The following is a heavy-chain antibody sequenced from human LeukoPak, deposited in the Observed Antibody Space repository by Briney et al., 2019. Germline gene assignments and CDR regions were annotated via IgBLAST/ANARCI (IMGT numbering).Heavy chain of an antibody. Sequence: PGGSLRLSCAAFGFTFSNYSMNWVRQAPGKGLQWVSSISSSSSYIYYADSVKGRFTISRDNAKNSLYLQMNSLRAEDTAVYYCARGQLVGFGKLIGYYYGMDLLAKGT. V-gene: IGHV3-21*04. CDR3: ARGQLVGFGKLIGYYYGMDL. J-gene: IGHJ6*04. D-gene: IGHD3-10*01. CDR2: ISSSSSYI. CDR1: GFTFSNYS.